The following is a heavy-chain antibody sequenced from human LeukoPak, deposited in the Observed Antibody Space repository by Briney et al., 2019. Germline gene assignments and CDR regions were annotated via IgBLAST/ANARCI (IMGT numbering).Heavy chain of an antibody. CDR3: AKDLLAGRPNYYGMDV. CDR1: GFTFSSYG. Sequence: GGSLRLSCAASGFTFSSYGMHWVRQAPGKGLEWVAVISYDGSNKYYADSVKGRFTISRDNSKNTLYLQMNSLRAEDTAVYYCAKDLLAGRPNYYGMDVWGQGTTVTVSS. J-gene: IGHJ6*02. D-gene: IGHD2-15*01. CDR2: ISYDGSNK. V-gene: IGHV3-30*18.